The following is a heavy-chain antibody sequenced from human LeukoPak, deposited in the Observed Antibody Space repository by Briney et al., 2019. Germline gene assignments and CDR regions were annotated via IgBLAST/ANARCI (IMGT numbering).Heavy chain of an antibody. J-gene: IGHJ6*02. Sequence: GGSLRLSCAASGFTFSNYALSWVRQAPGKGLEWVSGIGGGGDTTYYADSVKGRFTISRDNAKNTLYLHITGLRADDTAVFYCVRGAYYFYGMDVWGQGTTVTASS. V-gene: IGHV3-23*01. CDR1: GFTFSNYA. CDR2: IGGGGDTT. D-gene: IGHD3-16*01. CDR3: VRGAYYFYGMDV.